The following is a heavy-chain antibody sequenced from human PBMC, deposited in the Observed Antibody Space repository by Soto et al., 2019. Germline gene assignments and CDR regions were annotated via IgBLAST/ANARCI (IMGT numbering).Heavy chain of an antibody. CDR2: IYYSGST. D-gene: IGHD2-2*01. CDR3: ARAQDIVVVPAANNWFDP. Sequence: SETLSLTCTVSGGSISSGGYYWSWIRQHPGKGLEWIGYIYYSGSTYYNPSLKSRVTISVDTSKNQFSLKLSSVTAADTAVYYCARAQDIVVVPAANNWFDPWGQGTLVTVSS. V-gene: IGHV4-31*03. J-gene: IGHJ5*02. CDR1: GGSISSGGYY.